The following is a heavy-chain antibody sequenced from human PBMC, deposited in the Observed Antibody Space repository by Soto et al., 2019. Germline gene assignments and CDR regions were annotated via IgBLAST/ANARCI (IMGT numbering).Heavy chain of an antibody. Sequence: QVQLVESGGGVVQPGRSRRISCAATGFSFNFYAMYWVRQAPGKGLEWVAMMSNDGSSENYADSVRGRFIISRDNSKKTLFLQMNSLRPEDTATYYCVRDSGANYGTFWYFDLWGRGTLVTVSS. D-gene: IGHD5-18*01. V-gene: IGHV3-30-3*01. CDR1: GFSFNFYA. CDR2: MSNDGSSE. CDR3: VRDSGANYGTFWYFDL. J-gene: IGHJ2*01.